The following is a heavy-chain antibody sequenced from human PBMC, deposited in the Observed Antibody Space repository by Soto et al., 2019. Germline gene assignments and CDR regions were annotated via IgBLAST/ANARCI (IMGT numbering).Heavy chain of an antibody. CDR1: GGSFSGYY. V-gene: IGHV4-34*01. CDR3: ARGTLWFGRNWFDP. D-gene: IGHD3-10*01. CDR2: INHSGST. J-gene: IGHJ5*02. Sequence: QVQLQQWGAGLLKPSETLSLTCAVYGGSFSGYYWSWIRQPPGKGLEWIGEINHSGSTNYNPSLKSRVTISVDTSKNQFSLKLSSVTAADTAVYYCARGTLWFGRNWFDPWGQGTLAAVSS.